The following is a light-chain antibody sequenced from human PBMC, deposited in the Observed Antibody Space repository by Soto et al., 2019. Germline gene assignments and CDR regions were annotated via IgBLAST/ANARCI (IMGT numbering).Light chain of an antibody. CDR3: QQYNNWPRT. V-gene: IGKV3-20*01. J-gene: IGKJ1*01. Sequence: EIVLTQSPGTLSLSPGEKATLSCRASQSLSSAFLAWYQQKPGQAPRLLFYGASSRATGIPDRFIGSGSGTDFTLTITGLEPEDFAVYYCQQYNNWPRTFGQGTKVDIK. CDR1: QSLSSAF. CDR2: GAS.